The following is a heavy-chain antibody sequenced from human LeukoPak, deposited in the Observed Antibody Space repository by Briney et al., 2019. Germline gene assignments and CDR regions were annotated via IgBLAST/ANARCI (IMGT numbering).Heavy chain of an antibody. J-gene: IGHJ4*02. CDR2: ISGSGGST. CDR1: GFTFSGYA. CDR3: AKAPGGYQDY. D-gene: IGHD3-22*01. Sequence: GGSLRLSCAASGFTFSGYAMSRVRQAPGKGLEWVSAISGSGGSTYYADSVKGRFTISRDNSKNTLYLQMNSLRAEDTAVYYCAKAPGGYQDYWGQGTLVTVSS. V-gene: IGHV3-23*01.